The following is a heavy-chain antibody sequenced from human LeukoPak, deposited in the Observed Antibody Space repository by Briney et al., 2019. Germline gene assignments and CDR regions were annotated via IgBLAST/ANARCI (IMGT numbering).Heavy chain of an antibody. CDR2: IRRRAYGGAA. Sequence: GQSLRLSCTTSGFAFDDFAMSLVRQPAGKGLEWVGFIRRRAYGGAAEYAASVKGRFIISRDDSKGIAYLQMNSLKTEDAAVYYCSRNGLVDFDYWGQGSRVIVSP. V-gene: IGHV3-49*04. CDR1: GFAFDDFA. J-gene: IGHJ4*02. CDR3: SRNGLVDFDY.